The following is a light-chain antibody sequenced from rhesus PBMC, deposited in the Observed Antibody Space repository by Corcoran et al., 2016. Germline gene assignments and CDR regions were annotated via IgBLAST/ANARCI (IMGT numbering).Light chain of an antibody. CDR2: AAS. Sequence: DIQMTQSPSSLSASVGDRVTITCRASENVNNYIHWYQQKPGKAPKPLIYAASSLQSGVPSRFSGSGCGTDYTFTISSLQPEDVATYYCQHIYGTPYSFGQGTKVEIK. CDR3: QHIYGTPYS. CDR1: ENVNNY. J-gene: IGKJ2*01. V-gene: IGKV1-74*01.